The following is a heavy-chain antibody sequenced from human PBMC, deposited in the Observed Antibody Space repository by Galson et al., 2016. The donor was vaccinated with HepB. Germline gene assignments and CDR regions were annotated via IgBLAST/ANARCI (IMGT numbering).Heavy chain of an antibody. CDR2: IRGSGSHM. J-gene: IGHJ4*02. Sequence: SLRLSCAASGFTFGDYYMSWIRQAPGKGLEWVSYIRGSGSHMFYAESVKGRFLISRDSAKNSLYLQMSSLRAEDTAIYYCASARRYTYGVFDFWGQGVVVTVSS. V-gene: IGHV3-11*01. CDR3: ASARRYTYGVFDF. CDR1: GFTFGDYY. D-gene: IGHD5-18*01.